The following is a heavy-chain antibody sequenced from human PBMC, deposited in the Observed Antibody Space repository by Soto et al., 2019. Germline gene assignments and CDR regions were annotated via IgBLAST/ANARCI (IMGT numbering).Heavy chain of an antibody. Sequence: EVQLLDSGGGLVQPGGSLRLSCAASGFTFSSYAMNWVRQAPGKGLEWVSVISGSGGSTYYADSVKGRFTISRDNSKNTLYLQMDSLRAEDTAVYYCARRGPGTYFDYWGQGTLVTVSS. CDR2: ISGSGGST. V-gene: IGHV3-23*01. J-gene: IGHJ4*02. CDR3: ARRGPGTYFDY. CDR1: GFTFSSYA. D-gene: IGHD6-13*01.